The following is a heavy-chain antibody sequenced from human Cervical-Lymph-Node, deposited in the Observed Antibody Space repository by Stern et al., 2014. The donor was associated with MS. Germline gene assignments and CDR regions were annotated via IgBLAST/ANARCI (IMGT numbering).Heavy chain of an antibody. CDR1: GGTFSNYA. CDR2: IIPILDIT. V-gene: IGHV1-69*09. Sequence: QVQLGHSGAEVKKPGSSVKASCTASGGTFSNYAIHWVRQAPGQGLEWMGRIIPILDITNYAQNFQGRVTITADKSKSTAYMELSSLKSEDTAMYYCARATLITAGNWFDPWGQGTLVTVPA. CDR3: ARATLITAGNWFDP. D-gene: IGHD1-20*01. J-gene: IGHJ5*02.